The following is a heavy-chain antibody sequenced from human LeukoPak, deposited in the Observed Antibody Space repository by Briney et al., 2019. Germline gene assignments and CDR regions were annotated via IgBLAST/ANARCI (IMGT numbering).Heavy chain of an antibody. Sequence: GSLRLSCTASGFTFGSYAMSWIRQAPGKGLEWVSYISSSGSTIYYADSVKGRFTISRDNAKSSLYLQMNSLRAEDTAVYYCARASVGFVGNTPLDYWGQGTLVTVSS. J-gene: IGHJ4*02. V-gene: IGHV3-11*01. CDR2: ISSSGSTI. D-gene: IGHD3-16*01. CDR1: GFTFGSYA. CDR3: ARASVGFVGNTPLDY.